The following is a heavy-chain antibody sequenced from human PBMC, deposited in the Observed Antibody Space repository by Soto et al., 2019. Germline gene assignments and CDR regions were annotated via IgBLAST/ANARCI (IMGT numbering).Heavy chain of an antibody. CDR3: ARVLGNARYYYYYMNV. J-gene: IGHJ6*03. V-gene: IGHV4-59*01. CDR1: VSSISSYY. Sequence: PSETLSRTCTVSVSSISSYYWSWLRQPPGKGMEWIGYIYCSGSTKYIASFKSRVIISVATSTNQFSLKLSSVTAPDTSVYYCARVLGNARYYYYYMNVWRKGTTVTV. CDR2: IYCSGST. D-gene: IGHD4-4*01.